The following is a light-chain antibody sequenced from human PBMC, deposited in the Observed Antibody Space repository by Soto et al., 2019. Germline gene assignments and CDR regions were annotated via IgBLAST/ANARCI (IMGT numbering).Light chain of an antibody. J-gene: IGKJ2*03. CDR3: QQSYYIPRS. V-gene: IGKV1-39*01. Sequence: DIQMTQSPSSLSASVGDRVTISCRASHNINNYLNWYQQKPGTAPKPLIYAASSLQPGVPSRFNGSRSATDFTLTISSLQPEDSATYYCQQSYYIPRSFGQGTKLQI. CDR2: AAS. CDR1: HNINNY.